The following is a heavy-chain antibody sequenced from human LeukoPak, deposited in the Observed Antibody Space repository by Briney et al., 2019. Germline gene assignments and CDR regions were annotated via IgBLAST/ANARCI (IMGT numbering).Heavy chain of an antibody. J-gene: IGHJ5*02. Sequence: SETLSLTCAVYGGSFSGYYWSWIRQPPGKGLEWIGEINHSGSTNYNPSLKNRVTISVDTSKNQFSLKLSSVTAADTAVYYCARGYYGSGSYHWFDPWGQGTLVTVSS. D-gene: IGHD3-10*01. CDR3: ARGYYGSGSYHWFDP. CDR2: INHSGST. CDR1: GGSFSGYY. V-gene: IGHV4-34*01.